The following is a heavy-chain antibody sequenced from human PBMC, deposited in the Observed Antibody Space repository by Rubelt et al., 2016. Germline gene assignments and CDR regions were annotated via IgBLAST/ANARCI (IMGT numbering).Heavy chain of an antibody. CDR3: ARDRTWLVPGLDAFDI. CDR2: IDAGNGDT. J-gene: IGHJ3*02. V-gene: IGHV1-3*01. D-gene: IGHD6-19*01. Sequence: QVQLVQSGAEVKRPGASVKVSCKASGYPFATYAMHWVRQAPGQRLEWMGWIDAGNGDTKYSINLQGRVTFTTDTSARTAYMELRSRRSEDSAVYYCARDRTWLVPGLDAFDIWGQGTMVTVSS. CDR1: GYPFATYA.